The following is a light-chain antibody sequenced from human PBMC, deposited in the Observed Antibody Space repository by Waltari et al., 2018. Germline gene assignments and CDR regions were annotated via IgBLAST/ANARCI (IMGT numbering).Light chain of an antibody. Sequence: ELVMTQSPATLSVSPGERASLSCRASQSASTILAWYQQTPGQAPRLLIYRASTRAAGIPDRFSGSGSGTEFTLTISSLQSEDSAIYYCQQYNIWPWTFGQGTKVDIK. J-gene: IGKJ1*01. V-gene: IGKV3-15*01. CDR1: QSASTI. CDR2: RAS. CDR3: QQYNIWPWT.